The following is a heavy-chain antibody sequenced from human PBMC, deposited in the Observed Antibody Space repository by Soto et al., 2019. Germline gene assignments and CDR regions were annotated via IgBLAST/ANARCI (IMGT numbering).Heavy chain of an antibody. D-gene: IGHD3-22*01. J-gene: IGHJ4*02. CDR2: INHSGNT. Sequence: SETLSLTCAVYGASLSDNYCNWLRQPPGKGLEWIGEINHSGNTNYNPSLRSRVTISIDTSKNQLSLNLRSVSASDTAMYYCARQIYDSDTGPNFQYYFDSWGQGTPVTVSS. CDR3: ARQIYDSDTGPNFQYYFDS. CDR1: GASLSDNY. V-gene: IGHV4-34*01.